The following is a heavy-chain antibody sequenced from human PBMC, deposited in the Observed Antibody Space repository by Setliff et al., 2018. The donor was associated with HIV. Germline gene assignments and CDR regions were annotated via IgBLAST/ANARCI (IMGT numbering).Heavy chain of an antibody. CDR3: ATRIRDGHRGYGYFDF. V-gene: IGHV1-3*04. CDR1: GYTFTNYY. J-gene: IGHJ4*02. D-gene: IGHD5-12*01. CDR2: VNTGNGNT. Sequence: GASVKVSCKASGYTFTNYYIHWVRQAPGQGLEWMGWVNTGNGNTKYSQKVQGRVTTTEDTSTDTAYMELSSLRPEDTAVYYCATRIRDGHRGYGYFDFWGQGTLVTVSS.